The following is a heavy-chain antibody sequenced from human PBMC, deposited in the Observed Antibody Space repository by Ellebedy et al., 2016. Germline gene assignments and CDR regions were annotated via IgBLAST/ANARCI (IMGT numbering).Heavy chain of an antibody. J-gene: IGHJ3*02. Sequence: GSLRLXXTVSGGSISSYYWSWIRQPAGKGLEWIGRIYTSGSTNYNPSLKSRVTMSVDTSKNQFSLKLSSVTAADTAVYYCARESIVVVPAAEVGVSDTFDIWGQGTMVTVSS. CDR2: IYTSGST. CDR3: ARESIVVVPAAEVGVSDTFDI. CDR1: GGSISSYY. V-gene: IGHV4-4*07. D-gene: IGHD2-2*01.